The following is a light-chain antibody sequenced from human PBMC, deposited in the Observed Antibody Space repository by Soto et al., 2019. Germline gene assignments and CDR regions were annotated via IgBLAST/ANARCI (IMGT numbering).Light chain of an antibody. V-gene: IGKV1-5*03. CDR1: QSIRYW. CDR2: EAS. Sequence: ISQSPSKFSSSVGHRPATTFRASQSIRYWLAWFQQKPGKAPRLLIYEASRLESGVPSRISGSGSGTEFTLTISSLQPDDFATYYCQQDTNYPSKLGQGTKVEI. J-gene: IGKJ1*01. CDR3: QQDTNYPSK.